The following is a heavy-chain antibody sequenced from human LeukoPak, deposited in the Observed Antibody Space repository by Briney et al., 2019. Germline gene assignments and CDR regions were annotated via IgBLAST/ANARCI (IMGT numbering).Heavy chain of an antibody. J-gene: IGHJ4*02. D-gene: IGHD6-13*01. CDR1: GFTFSRYG. CDR3: AKDTKTRIAAAGSLEY. Sequence: GGSLRLSCAASGFTFSRYGMHWVRQAPGKGLEWEAVISYDGSNKYYADSVKGRFTISRDNSKNTLYLQMNILRAEDTAVYYCAKDTKTRIAAAGSLEYWGQGTLVTVSS. CDR2: ISYDGSNK. V-gene: IGHV3-30*18.